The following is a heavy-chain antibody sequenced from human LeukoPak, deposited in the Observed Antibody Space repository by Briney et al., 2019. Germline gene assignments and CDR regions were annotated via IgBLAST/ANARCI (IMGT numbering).Heavy chain of an antibody. Sequence: PGGSLRLSCAASGFTVSINYMSWVRQAPGKGLEWVAYISSSSSTIYYADSVRGRFTISRDNAKKSLYLRMNSLRAEDTAVYYCARDPPNWGFGYWGQGTLVTVSS. D-gene: IGHD7-27*01. J-gene: IGHJ4*02. CDR3: ARDPPNWGFGY. CDR1: GFTVSINY. V-gene: IGHV3-48*01. CDR2: ISSSSSTI.